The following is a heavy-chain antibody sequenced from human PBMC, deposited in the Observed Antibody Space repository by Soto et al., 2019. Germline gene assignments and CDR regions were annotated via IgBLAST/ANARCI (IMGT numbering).Heavy chain of an antibody. V-gene: IGHV4-31*03. CDR3: ARDPSSVGNAFDI. CDR1: DGSISSGGYY. J-gene: IGHJ3*02. Sequence: SETLSLTCTVSDGSISSGGYYWSWIRQHPGKGLEWIGYIYYSGSTYYNPSLKSRVTISVDTSKNQFSLKLTSVTAADTAVYYCARDPSSVGNAFDIWGQGTMVTVSS. D-gene: IGHD1-26*01. CDR2: IYYSGST.